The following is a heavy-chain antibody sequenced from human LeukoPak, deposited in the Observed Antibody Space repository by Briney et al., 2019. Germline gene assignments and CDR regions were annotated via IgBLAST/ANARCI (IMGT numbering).Heavy chain of an antibody. J-gene: IGHJ5*02. CDR1: GYTFTSYG. V-gene: IGHV1-18*01. Sequence: ASVKVSCKASGYTFTSYGISWVRQAPGQGLEWMGWISAYNGNTNYAQKLQGRVTMTTDTSTSTACMELRSLRSDDTAVYYCARDGSSGYFPRWFDPWGQGTLVTVSS. D-gene: IGHD3-22*01. CDR3: ARDGSSGYFPRWFDP. CDR2: ISAYNGNT.